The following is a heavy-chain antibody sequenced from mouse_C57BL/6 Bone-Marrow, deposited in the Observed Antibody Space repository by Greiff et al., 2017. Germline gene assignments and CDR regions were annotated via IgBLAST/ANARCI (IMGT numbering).Heavy chain of an antibody. CDR3: ERLEGYAMDY. Sequence: EVKLVESGGGLVKPGGSLKLSCAASGFTFSDYGMHWVRQAPEKGLEWVAYLSSGSSTIYYADTVKGRFTISRDNAKNTLFLQMTSLRSEDTAMYDCERLEGYAMDYWGQGTSVTVSS. J-gene: IGHJ4*01. CDR2: LSSGSSTI. V-gene: IGHV5-17*01. CDR1: GFTFSDYG.